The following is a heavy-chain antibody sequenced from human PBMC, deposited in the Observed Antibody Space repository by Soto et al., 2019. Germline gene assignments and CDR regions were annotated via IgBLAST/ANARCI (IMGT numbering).Heavy chain of an antibody. J-gene: IGHJ6*02. CDR3: ASERTHYGMDV. CDR2: MNPNSGNT. D-gene: IGHD6-25*01. CDR1: GYTFTSYD. Sequence: QVQLVQSGAEVKKPGASVKVSCKASGYTFTSYDINWVRQATGQGLEWMGWMNPNSGNTGYAQKFQGRVTMTRNTSISTVYMELNSLRSDDTAVYSCASERTHYGMDVWGQGTTVTVSS. V-gene: IGHV1-8*01.